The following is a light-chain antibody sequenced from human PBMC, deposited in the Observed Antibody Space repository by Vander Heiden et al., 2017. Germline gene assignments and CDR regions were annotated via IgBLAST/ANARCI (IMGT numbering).Light chain of an antibody. CDR1: SSDVGAYKY. Sequence: QSALTQPASVSGSPGQSITISCTGTSSDVGAYKYVSWYQQHSGKAPKLMIYDVSNRPSGVSNRFSGSKSGNTASLTISGLQAEDEADYYCSSFTSSSPLVFGTGTKV. CDR3: SSFTSSSPLV. CDR2: DVS. V-gene: IGLV2-14*03. J-gene: IGLJ1*01.